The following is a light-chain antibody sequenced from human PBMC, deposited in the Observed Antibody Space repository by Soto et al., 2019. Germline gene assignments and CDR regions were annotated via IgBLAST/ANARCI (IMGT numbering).Light chain of an antibody. V-gene: IGKV3-11*01. CDR1: QSVSRY. J-gene: IGKJ4*01. CDR2: DAS. Sequence: EIVLTQSPDTLSLSPGERATLSCRASQSVSRYLAWYQQKPGQAPRLLIYDASNRATGIPARFSGSGSGTDFTLTITSLEPEDFAVYYCQQRSSWPSTFGGGTKVEI. CDR3: QQRSSWPST.